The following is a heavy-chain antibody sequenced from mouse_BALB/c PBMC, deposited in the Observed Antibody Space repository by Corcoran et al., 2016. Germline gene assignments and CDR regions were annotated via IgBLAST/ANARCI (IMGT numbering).Heavy chain of an antibody. Sequence: EVQLQQSGPELVKPGASVKMSCKASGYTFTSYVMHWVKQKPGQGLEWIGYINPYNDGTKYNEKFKGKATLTSDKSSSTAYMELSSLTSEDSAVYYCARFGSSHLYAMDYWGQGTSVTVSS. J-gene: IGHJ4*01. CDR2: INPYNDGT. D-gene: IGHD1-1*01. V-gene: IGHV1S136*01. CDR1: GYTFTSYV. CDR3: ARFGSSHLYAMDY.